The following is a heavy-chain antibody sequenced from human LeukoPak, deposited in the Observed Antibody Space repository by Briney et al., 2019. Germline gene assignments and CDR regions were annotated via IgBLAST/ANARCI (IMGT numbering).Heavy chain of an antibody. CDR3: ARLRGDGDYFSP. D-gene: IGHD4-17*01. V-gene: IGHV4-59*08. CDR2: IYYSGTT. J-gene: IGHJ5*02. CDR1: GGSISRYY. Sequence: SETLSLTCTVSGGSISRYYWSWIRQPPGKRLEWIGYIYYSGTTYYNSSLKRRVTISVDTSKNQFSLNLRSVTAADTAVYYCARLRGDGDYFSPWGQGILVTVSS.